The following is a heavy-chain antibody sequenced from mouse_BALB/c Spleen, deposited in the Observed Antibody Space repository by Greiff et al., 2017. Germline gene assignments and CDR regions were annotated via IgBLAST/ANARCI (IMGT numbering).Heavy chain of an antibody. Sequence: QVQLQQPGAELVKPGASVKLSCKASGYTFTSYYMYWVKQRPGQGLEWIGGINPSTGGTNFNEKFKSKATLTVNKSSSTAYMQLSSLTSEDSAVYYGTAGQYYGYSVMDYWGQGTSVTVSS. J-gene: IGHJ4*01. CDR2: INPSTGGT. V-gene: IGHV1S81*02. CDR1: GYTFTSYY. D-gene: IGHD1-2*01. CDR3: TAGQYYGYSVMDY.